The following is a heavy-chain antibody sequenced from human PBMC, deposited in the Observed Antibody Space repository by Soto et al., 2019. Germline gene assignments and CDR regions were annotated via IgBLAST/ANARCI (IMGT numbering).Heavy chain of an antibody. V-gene: IGHV3-74*01. CDR1: GFTFSSYW. J-gene: IGHJ4*02. Sequence: EVQLVESGGGLVQPGESLRLSCAASGFTFSSYWMHWVRQAPGKGLVWVSRINSDGSSTSYAGSVKGRFTISRDNAKNTLYLQTNRLRAEDTAVYYCVRTSLVVAAATREDYWGQGTLVTVSS. CDR2: INSDGSST. D-gene: IGHD2-15*01. CDR3: VRTSLVVAAATREDY.